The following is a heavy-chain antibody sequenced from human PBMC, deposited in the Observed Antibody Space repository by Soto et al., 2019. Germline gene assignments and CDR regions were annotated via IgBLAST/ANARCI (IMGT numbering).Heavy chain of an antibody. CDR1: GGSISSYY. D-gene: IGHD3-10*01. CDR2: IYYSGGT. J-gene: IGHJ4*02. V-gene: IGHV4-59*08. CDR3: ARLYGSCFDY. Sequence: QVQLQESGPGLVKPSETLSLTCTVSGGSISSYYWSWIRQPPGKGLEWIGYIYYSGGTNYNPSLKSRVTISVDTSKNQFSLKLISVTAADTAVYYCARLYGSCFDYWGQGTLVTVSS.